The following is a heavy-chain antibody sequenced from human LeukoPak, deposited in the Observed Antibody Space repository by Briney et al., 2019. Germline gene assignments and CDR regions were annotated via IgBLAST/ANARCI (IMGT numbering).Heavy chain of an antibody. CDR3: ARDTSSGGYFDY. CDR1: GGSFSGYY. J-gene: IGHJ4*02. D-gene: IGHD6-19*01. V-gene: IGHV4-34*01. Sequence: SSETLSLTCAVYGGSFSGYYWSWIRQSPGKGLEWIGEINHSGSTNYNPSLKSRVTISVDASKNQFSLKVSSVTAADTAVYYCARDTSSGGYFDYWGQGTLVTVPS. CDR2: INHSGST.